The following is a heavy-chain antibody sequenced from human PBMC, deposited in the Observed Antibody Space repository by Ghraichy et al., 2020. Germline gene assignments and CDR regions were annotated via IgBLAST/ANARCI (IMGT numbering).Heavy chain of an antibody. D-gene: IGHD7-27*01. V-gene: IGHV4-31*02. CDR3: ARAKELGYFDC. Sequence: SQTLSLTCTVSGGSISSGGYYWNWIRQHPGKGLEWIGSIYFSGSTYYNPSLKSRLTISVDTSKNQFSLKLSSVTAADTAVYYCARAKELGYFDCWGQGTLVTVSS. CDR1: GGSISSGGYY. J-gene: IGHJ4*02. CDR2: IYFSGST.